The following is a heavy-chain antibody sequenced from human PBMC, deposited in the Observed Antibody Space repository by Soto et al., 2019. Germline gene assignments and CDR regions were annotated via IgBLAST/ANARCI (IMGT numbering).Heavy chain of an antibody. Sequence: QVQLVQSGAEVKKPGSSVKVSCKASGGTFSSYAISWVRQAPGQGLEWMGGIIPIFGTANYAQKFQGRVTITADECTSTAHRGLSSLRSEDTAVYYWATDTVWGSYRYERYESWFDPWGQGTLVTVSS. D-gene: IGHD3-16*02. J-gene: IGHJ5*02. CDR2: IIPIFGTA. V-gene: IGHV1-69*01. CDR1: GGTFSSYA. CDR3: ATDTVWGSYRYERYESWFDP.